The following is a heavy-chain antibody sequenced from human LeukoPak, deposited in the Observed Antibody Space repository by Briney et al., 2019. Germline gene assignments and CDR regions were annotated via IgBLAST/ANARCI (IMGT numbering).Heavy chain of an antibody. D-gene: IGHD3-10*01. CDR1: GFTFSIYG. CDR2: IWYDGSNK. J-gene: IGHJ4*02. Sequence: GRSLRLSCAESGFTFSIYGMHWVRQAPGKGLEWVAVIWYDGSNKYYADSVKGRFTISRDNSKNTLYLQMNSLRAEDTAVYYCAKDWSGISDYWGQGTLVTVSS. CDR3: AKDWSGISDY. V-gene: IGHV3-33*06.